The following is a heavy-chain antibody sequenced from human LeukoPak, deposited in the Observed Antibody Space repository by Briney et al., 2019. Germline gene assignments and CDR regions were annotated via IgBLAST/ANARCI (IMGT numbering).Heavy chain of an antibody. J-gene: IGHJ5*02. D-gene: IGHD6-6*01. CDR1: GFTFTNYW. V-gene: IGHV3-7*01. Sequence: GGSLRLSCAASGFTFTNYWMIWVRQAPGKGLEWVANINEDASQKYYLGSVEGRFTISRDNAKNSVYLQMNSLRAEDTAMYYCASSSYSSSSSWGQGTLVTVSS. CDR2: INEDASQK. CDR3: ASSSYSSSSS.